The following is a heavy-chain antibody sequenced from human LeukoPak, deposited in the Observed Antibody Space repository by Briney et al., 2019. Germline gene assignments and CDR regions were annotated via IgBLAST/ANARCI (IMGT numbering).Heavy chain of an antibody. D-gene: IGHD6-6*01. CDR3: AGLSWGSSSSEGDAFDI. CDR2: INPSGGST. J-gene: IGHJ3*02. Sequence: ASVKVSCKASGYTFTSYYMHWVRQAPGQGLEWMGIINPSGGSTSYAQKFQGRVTMTRDTSTSTVYMELSSLRSEDTAVYYCAGLSWGSSSSEGDAFDIWGQGTMVTVSS. V-gene: IGHV1-46*01. CDR1: GYTFTSYY.